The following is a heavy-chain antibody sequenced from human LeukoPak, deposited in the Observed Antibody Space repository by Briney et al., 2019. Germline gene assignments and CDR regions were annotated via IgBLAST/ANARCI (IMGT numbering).Heavy chain of an antibody. CDR1: GYSFTSYW. CDR2: IYPGDSDT. V-gene: IGHV5-51*01. CDR3: ARQNYYYGSGSYAFDY. J-gene: IGHJ4*02. D-gene: IGHD3-10*01. Sequence: KHGESLKISCKGSGYSFTSYWIGWVRQMPGKGLEWMGIIYPGDSDTRYSPSFQGQVTISADKSISTAYLQWSSLKASDTAMYYCARQNYYYGSGSYAFDYWGQGTLVTVSS.